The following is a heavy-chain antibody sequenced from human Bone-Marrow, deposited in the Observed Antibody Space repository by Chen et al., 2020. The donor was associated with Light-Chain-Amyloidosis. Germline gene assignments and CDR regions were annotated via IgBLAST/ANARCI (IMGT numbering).Heavy chain of an antibody. J-gene: IGHJ6*02. CDR2: INHSGST. CDR1: GGSFSGYY. V-gene: IGHV4-34*01. Sequence: QVQLQQWGAGLLKPSETLSLTCAVYGGSFSGYYWSWLRQPPGKWLEWIGEINHSGSTNYNPSLKSRVTISVDTSKNQFSLKLSSVTAADTAVYYCARSKRITIFGVVRDYYYYGMDVWGQGTTVTVSS. CDR3: ARSKRITIFGVVRDYYYYGMDV. D-gene: IGHD3-3*01.